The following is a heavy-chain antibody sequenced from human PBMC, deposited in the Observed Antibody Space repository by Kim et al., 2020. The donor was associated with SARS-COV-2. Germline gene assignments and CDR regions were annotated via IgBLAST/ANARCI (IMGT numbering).Heavy chain of an antibody. V-gene: IGHV1-18*04. CDR2: TSTYNGNS. CDR1: GYTFTDFG. D-gene: IGHD3-3*01. CDR3: VRDCDDFWSFCYFEF. Sequence: ASVKVSCKTSGYTFTDFGISWVRQAPGQGPEWMGWTSTYNGNSHFAPKFKDRVTLTTDTSTTTAYMEMKSLRSDDTAVYFCVRDCDDFWSFCYFEFWGQGAQVTVSS. J-gene: IGHJ4*02.